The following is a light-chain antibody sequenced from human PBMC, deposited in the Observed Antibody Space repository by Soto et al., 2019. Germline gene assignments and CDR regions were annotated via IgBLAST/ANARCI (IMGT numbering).Light chain of an antibody. CDR1: QGISTY. J-gene: IGKJ1*01. V-gene: IGKV1-27*01. Sequence: DIQMTQSPSSLSASVGDRVTITCRASQGISTYLAWYQQKPGKVPKLLIYASSTLQSGVPSRFSGSGSGTDFTLTISSLQPEDVATYYCQKYTNASWTFGQGNKVEIK. CDR2: ASS. CDR3: QKYTNASWT.